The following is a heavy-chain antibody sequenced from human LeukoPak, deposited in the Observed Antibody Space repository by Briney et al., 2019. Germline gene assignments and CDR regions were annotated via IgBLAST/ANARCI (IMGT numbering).Heavy chain of an antibody. V-gene: IGHV3-30-3*01. D-gene: IGHD3-22*01. CDR1: GFTFSTYA. Sequence: GGCLRLSCAASGFTFSTYAVHWVRQAPGKGLEWVAVISYDGSKRYYADSVKGRFTISRDNSKNAFLQMNSLRAEDTAVYYCARDYDTSGSYFDFFDYWGQGTLVTVSS. CDR3: ARDYDTSGSYFDFFDY. CDR2: ISYDGSKR. J-gene: IGHJ4*02.